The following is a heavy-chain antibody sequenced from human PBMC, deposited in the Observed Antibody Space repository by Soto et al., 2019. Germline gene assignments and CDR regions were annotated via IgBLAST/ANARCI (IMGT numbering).Heavy chain of an antibody. V-gene: IGHV1-18*01. CDR1: GYTFSNYG. J-gene: IGHJ6*02. CDR2: ISGYNGNT. Sequence: QVQLVQSGAEVKKPGASVTVSCKTSGYTFSNYGITWVRQAPGQGLEWMGWISGYNGNTNYAQTVQGRVTMTTDTSTSTVYMELRSLKSDDAAIYYGSKFIMVGGWFDPNYYHGMDVWGQGTTVTVSS. CDR3: SKFIMVGGWFDPNYYHGMDV. D-gene: IGHD6-19*01.